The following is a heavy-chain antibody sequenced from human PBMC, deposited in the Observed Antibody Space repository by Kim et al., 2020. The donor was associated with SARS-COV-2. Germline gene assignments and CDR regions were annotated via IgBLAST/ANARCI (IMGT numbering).Heavy chain of an antibody. CDR1: GFTFSSYA. CDR2: ISYDGSNK. V-gene: IGHV3-30*04. D-gene: IGHD4-17*01. Sequence: GGSLRLSCAASGFTFSSYAMHWVRQAPGKGLEWVAVISYDGSNKYYADSVKGRFTISRDNSKNTLYLQMNSLRAEDTAVYYCARESEAVTSGDYWGQGTL. J-gene: IGHJ4*02. CDR3: ARESEAVTSGDY.